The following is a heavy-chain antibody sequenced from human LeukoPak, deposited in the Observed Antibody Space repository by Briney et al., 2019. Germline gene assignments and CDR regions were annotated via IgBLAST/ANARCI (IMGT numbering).Heavy chain of an antibody. J-gene: IGHJ4*02. Sequence: SVKVSCKASGYTFTSYGISWVRQAPGQGLEWMGRIIPILGIANYAQKFQGRVTITADKSTSTAYMELSSLRSEDTAVYYCARERADVDTAMVSFDYWGQGTLVTVSS. CDR3: ARERADVDTAMVSFDY. CDR2: IIPILGIA. CDR1: GYTFTSYG. D-gene: IGHD5-18*01. V-gene: IGHV1-69*04.